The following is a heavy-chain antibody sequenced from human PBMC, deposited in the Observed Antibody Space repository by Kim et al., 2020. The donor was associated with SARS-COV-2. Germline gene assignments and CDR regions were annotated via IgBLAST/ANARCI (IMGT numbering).Heavy chain of an antibody. J-gene: IGHJ6*02. Sequence: ASVKVSCKASGYTFTSYDINWVRQATGQGLEWMGWMNPNSGNTGYAQKFQGRVTMTRNTSISTAYMELSSLRSEDTAVYYCARGKVTAAEERTHYYYYYGMDVWGQGTTVTVSS. V-gene: IGHV1-8*01. CDR3: ARGKVTAAEERTHYYYYYGMDV. D-gene: IGHD6-13*01. CDR2: MNPNSGNT. CDR1: GYTFTSYD.